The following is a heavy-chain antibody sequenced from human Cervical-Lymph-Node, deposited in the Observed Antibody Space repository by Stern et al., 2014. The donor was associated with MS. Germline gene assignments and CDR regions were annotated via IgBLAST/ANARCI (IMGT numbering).Heavy chain of an antibody. J-gene: IGHJ4*02. V-gene: IGHV1-2*02. Sequence: VQLEESGAEVKKPGASVKVSCKASGYTFTGYYMHWVRQAPGQGPEWMGWINSNSGGTTYAQKFQGRVTVTRDTSISTVHMELSRLRSDDTAVYYCARGGTSSCDYWGQGTLVTVSS. CDR2: INSNSGGT. D-gene: IGHD1-14*01. CDR3: ARGGTSSCDY. CDR1: GYTFTGYY.